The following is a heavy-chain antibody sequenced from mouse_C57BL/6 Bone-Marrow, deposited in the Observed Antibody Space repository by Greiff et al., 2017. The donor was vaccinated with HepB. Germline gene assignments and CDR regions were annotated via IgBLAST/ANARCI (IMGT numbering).Heavy chain of an antibody. Sequence: VQLQQSGAELVRPGTSVKVSCKASGYAFTNYLIEWVKQRPGQGLEWIGVINPGSGGTNYNEKFKGKATLTADKSSSTAYMQLSSLTSEDSAVYFCARSLIYYYGSSYDFDVWGTGTTVTVSS. V-gene: IGHV1-54*01. CDR2: INPGSGGT. D-gene: IGHD1-1*01. CDR3: ARSLIYYYGSSYDFDV. CDR1: GYAFTNYL. J-gene: IGHJ1*03.